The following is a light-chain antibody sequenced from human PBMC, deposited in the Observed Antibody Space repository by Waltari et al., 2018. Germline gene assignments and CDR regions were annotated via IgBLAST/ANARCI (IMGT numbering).Light chain of an antibody. V-gene: IGLV2-14*01. Sequence: QSALTQPASVSGSPGQSITISCTGSSSDVGGYNYVSWYQQHPGKAPKLMIYDVSKRPSGVSNRFSGSKSGNTASLTISGLQAEDEADYYCSSYISSSTNYVFGTGTKVTVL. CDR1: SSDVGGYNY. J-gene: IGLJ1*01. CDR3: SSYISSSTNYV. CDR2: DVS.